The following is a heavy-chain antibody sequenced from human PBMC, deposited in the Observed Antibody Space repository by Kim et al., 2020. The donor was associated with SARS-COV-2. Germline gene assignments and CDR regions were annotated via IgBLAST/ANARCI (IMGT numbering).Heavy chain of an antibody. D-gene: IGHD3-10*01. CDR2: ISGSGGST. Sequence: GGSLRLSCAASGFTFSSYAMSWVRQAPGKGLEWVSAISGSGGSTYYADSVKGRFTISRDNSKNTLYLQMNSLRAEDMAVYYCAKGGDKILLWFRELMANWFDPWCQGTLVSVSS. CDR1: GFTFSSYA. V-gene: IGHV3-23*01. CDR3: AKGGDKILLWFRELMANWFDP. J-gene: IGHJ5*02.